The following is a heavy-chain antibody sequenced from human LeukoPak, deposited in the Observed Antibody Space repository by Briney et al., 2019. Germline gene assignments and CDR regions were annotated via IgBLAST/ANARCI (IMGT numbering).Heavy chain of an antibody. CDR3: ASGITMVRGVITDY. J-gene: IGHJ4*02. CDR2: ISSSSSYT. CDR1: GFTFSDYY. Sequence: GGSLRLSCAASGFTFSDYYMSWIRQAPGKGLEWVSHISSSSSYTNYADSVKGRFTISRDNAKNSLYLQMNSLRAEDTAVYYCASGITMVRGVITDYWGQGTLVTVSS. V-gene: IGHV3-11*06. D-gene: IGHD3-10*01.